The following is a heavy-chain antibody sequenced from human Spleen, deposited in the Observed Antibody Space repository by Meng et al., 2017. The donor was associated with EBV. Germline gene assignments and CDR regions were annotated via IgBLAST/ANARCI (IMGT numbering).Heavy chain of an antibody. V-gene: IGHV1-69*06. CDR1: GGTFSSYA. CDR3: ARDSDCRGGVCYPGY. J-gene: IGHJ4*02. Sequence: QGQLGQAGAEVKKPGSSVKVSCKASGGTFSSYALTWVRQAPGQGLEWMGGIIPFFGTSNYAQKFQGRVTITADKSTSTAYMELRSLRSEDTAVYYCARDSDCRGGVCYPGYWGQGTLVTVSS. CDR2: IIPFFGTS. D-gene: IGHD2-15*01.